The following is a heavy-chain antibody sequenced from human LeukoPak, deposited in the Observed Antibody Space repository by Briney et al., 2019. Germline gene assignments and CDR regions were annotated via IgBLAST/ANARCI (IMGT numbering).Heavy chain of an antibody. CDR3: ARAFGGVIARTFDY. Sequence: ASVKVSCKASGYTFTGYYMHWVRQAPGQGLEWMGWINPNSGGTNYAQKFQGRVTMTRDTSINTAYMELSRLRSDDTAVYYCARAFGGVIARTFDYWGQGTLVTVSS. V-gene: IGHV1-2*02. CDR2: INPNSGGT. J-gene: IGHJ4*02. D-gene: IGHD3-16*02. CDR1: GYTFTGYY.